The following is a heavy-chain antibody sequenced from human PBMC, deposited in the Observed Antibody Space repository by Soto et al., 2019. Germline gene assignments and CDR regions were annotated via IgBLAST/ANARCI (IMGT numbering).Heavy chain of an antibody. CDR2: ISHSENT. V-gene: IGHV4-59*11. D-gene: IGHD6-13*01. Sequence: SETLSLTCTVSGGSISTHYWNWIRQPPGKGLEWIGYISHSENTNYNPSLNSRVSISVDTSKNQFSLHLSPVTAADTAVYYCARASSGYTSSWFYWGQGILVTVSS. CDR3: ARASSGYTSSWFY. J-gene: IGHJ4*01. CDR1: GGSISTHY.